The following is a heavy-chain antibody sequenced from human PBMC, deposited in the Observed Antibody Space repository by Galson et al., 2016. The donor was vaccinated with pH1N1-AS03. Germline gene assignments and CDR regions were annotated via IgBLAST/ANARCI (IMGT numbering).Heavy chain of an antibody. D-gene: IGHD5-24*01. CDR2: ITADGTSR. CDR3: AREVGRKDGYSGTSDAFDV. CDR1: GFSLGSHE. V-gene: IGHV3-48*03. Sequence: SLRLSCAASGFSLGSHEMNWVRQAPGKGLEWISYITADGTSRKYADSVRGRFTITRDNANNLVFLYMSSLTVEDTGLDYCAREVGRKDGYSGTSDAFDVWGLGTSCIVSA. J-gene: IGHJ3*01.